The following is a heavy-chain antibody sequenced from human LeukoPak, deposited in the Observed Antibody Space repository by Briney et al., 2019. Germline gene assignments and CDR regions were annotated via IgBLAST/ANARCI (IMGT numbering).Heavy chain of an antibody. CDR1: GFTFSKYA. Sequence: GGSLRLSCAASGFTFSKYAMRWVRQAPGKGLEWVSAISGSDGNTFYADSVKGRFTISRDNSKNTLSLQMNSLRVEDTALYYCAKDSSVPYGITDWGQGTLVTVSS. V-gene: IGHV3-23*01. J-gene: IGHJ4*02. D-gene: IGHD4-17*01. CDR3: AKDSSVPYGITD. CDR2: ISGSDGNT.